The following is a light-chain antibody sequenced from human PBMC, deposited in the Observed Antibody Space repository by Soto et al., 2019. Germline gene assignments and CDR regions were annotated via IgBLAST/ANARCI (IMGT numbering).Light chain of an antibody. CDR1: QSVSSN. J-gene: IGKJ1*01. CDR3: LQYNDWPPWT. Sequence: EVVMTQSPATLSVSPGEGATLSCRASQSVSSNLVWYQQKPGQAPRLLIYGASTRATGVPARFSGSGSGTEFTLTISSLQSEDFAVYYCLQYNDWPPWTFGQGTKVDIK. V-gene: IGKV3-15*01. CDR2: GAS.